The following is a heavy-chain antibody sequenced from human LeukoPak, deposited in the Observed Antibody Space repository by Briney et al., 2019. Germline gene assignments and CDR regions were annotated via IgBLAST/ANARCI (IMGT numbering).Heavy chain of an antibody. J-gene: IGHJ4*02. D-gene: IGHD1-26*01. CDR2: IGPNTGGT. Sequence: ASVTVSCKTSGYTFTNYYIHWVRQAPGQGLEWMGRIGPNTGGTKSAKNFQGRVTMTRDTSISTAYMALSGLRSDDTAVYYCASLYDIVGTTVDYWGQGALVTVSS. CDR3: ASLYDIVGTTVDY. V-gene: IGHV1-2*06. CDR1: GYTFTNYY.